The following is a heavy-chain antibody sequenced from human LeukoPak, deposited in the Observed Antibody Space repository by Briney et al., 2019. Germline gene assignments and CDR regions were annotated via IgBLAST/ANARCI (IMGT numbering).Heavy chain of an antibody. CDR2: IKQDGSEK. CDR1: GFTFSSYW. J-gene: IGHJ5*02. Sequence: GGSLRLSCAASGFTFSSYWMSWVRQAPGKGLEWVANIKQDGSEKYYVDSVKGRFTISRDNVKNSLYLQMNSLRAEDTAVYYCARGSECSSTSCHSYWFDPWGQGTLVTVSS. D-gene: IGHD2-2*01. CDR3: ARGSECSSTSCHSYWFDP. V-gene: IGHV3-7*01.